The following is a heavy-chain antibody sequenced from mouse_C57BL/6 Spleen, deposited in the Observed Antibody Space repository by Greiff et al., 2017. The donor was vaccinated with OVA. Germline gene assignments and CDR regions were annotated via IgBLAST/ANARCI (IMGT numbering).Heavy chain of an antibody. Sequence: VQRVESGPELVKPGASVKISCKASGYAFSSSWMNWVKQRPGKGLEWIGRIYPGDGDTNYNGKFKGKATLTADKSSSTAYMQLSSLTSEDSAVYFCAREGDYDPFAYWGQGTLVTVSA. J-gene: IGHJ3*01. D-gene: IGHD2-4*01. CDR1: GYAFSSSW. V-gene: IGHV1-82*01. CDR2: IYPGDGDT. CDR3: AREGDYDPFAY.